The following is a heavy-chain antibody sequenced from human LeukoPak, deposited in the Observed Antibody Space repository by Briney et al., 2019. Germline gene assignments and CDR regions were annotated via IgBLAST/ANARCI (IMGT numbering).Heavy chain of an antibody. J-gene: IGHJ1*01. V-gene: IGHV3-23*01. D-gene: IGHD6-19*01. Sequence: GGSLRLSCAASGFTFSSYAMSWVRQAPGKGLEWVAAISGSGGSTYYADSVKGRFTISRDNSKNTLYLQMNSLRAEDTAVYYCAKEVSVAGLRGEYFQHWGQGTLVTVSS. CDR1: GFTFSSYA. CDR2: ISGSGGST. CDR3: AKEVSVAGLRGEYFQH.